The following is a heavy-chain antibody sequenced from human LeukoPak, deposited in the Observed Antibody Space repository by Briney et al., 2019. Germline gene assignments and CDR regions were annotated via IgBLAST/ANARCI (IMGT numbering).Heavy chain of an antibody. J-gene: IGHJ6*02. CDR2: VYNGGST. Sequence: SETLSLTCTVSGGSISNYFWNWIRQSPGKRLEWIGFVYNGGSTNYNPSLKSRVTMSVDTSKNQFSLKMSYVTAADTAMYYCARYGVVPAARRSFDYYYYYGMDVWGQGTTVTVSS. CDR3: ARYGVVPAARRSFDYYYYYGMDV. V-gene: IGHV4-59*01. CDR1: GGSISNYF. D-gene: IGHD2-2*01.